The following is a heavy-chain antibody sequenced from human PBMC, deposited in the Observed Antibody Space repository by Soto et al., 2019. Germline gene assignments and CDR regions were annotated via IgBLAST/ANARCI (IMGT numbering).Heavy chain of an antibody. J-gene: IGHJ4*02. CDR3: AELGYCSNVSCYSSI. CDR1: GFTFGSYW. V-gene: IGHV3-74*01. D-gene: IGHD2-15*01. CDR2: ISSDGFAT. Sequence: GGSLRLSCAASGFTFGSYWMRWFRQTPGKGLVWVSRISSDGFATTYADSVKGRFTISRDNAKNTLYLQMNSLRAEDTAVYYCAELGYCSNVSCYSSIWGQGTLVTVSS.